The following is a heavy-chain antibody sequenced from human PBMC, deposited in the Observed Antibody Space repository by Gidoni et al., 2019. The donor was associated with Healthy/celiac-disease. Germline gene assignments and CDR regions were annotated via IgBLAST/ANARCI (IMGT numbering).Heavy chain of an antibody. Sequence: EVQLLESGGGWVQPGGSLRLSCEASGVSFRSYAMSWVRQAPGKGLEWVSAISGSGGSTYYADSVKGRFTISRDNSKNTLYLQMNSLRAEDTAVYYCAKMYSSVVNPEYYFDYWGQGTLVTVSS. J-gene: IGHJ4*02. CDR2: ISGSGGST. CDR1: GVSFRSYA. CDR3: AKMYSSVVNPEYYFDY. V-gene: IGHV3-23*01. D-gene: IGHD6-25*01.